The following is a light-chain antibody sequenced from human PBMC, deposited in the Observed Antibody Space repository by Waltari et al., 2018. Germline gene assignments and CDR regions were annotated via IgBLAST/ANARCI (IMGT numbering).Light chain of an antibody. Sequence: ETVLTQSLATLSVSPAERATLSCRVCQSVTSNLAWHQQKPGQPPRLLIYGASTMATGIAARFSFSGSGSEFTLTISSLRSEDFDVYFCQRYKYWPTLTFGGGTRVEIK. V-gene: IGKV3-15*01. CDR1: QSVTSN. CDR2: GAS. CDR3: QRYKYWPTLT. J-gene: IGKJ4*01.